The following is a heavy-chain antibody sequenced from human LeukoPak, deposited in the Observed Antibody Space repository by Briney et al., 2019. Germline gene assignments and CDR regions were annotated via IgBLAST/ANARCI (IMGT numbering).Heavy chain of an antibody. CDR3: ARIRREYPPNWFDP. V-gene: IGHV4-30-2*01. CDR2: IYHSGST. CDR1: GGSISSGGYY. D-gene: IGHD2-2*02. Sequence: PSQTLSLTCTVSGGSISSGGYYWSWIRQPPGKGLEWIGYIYHSGSTYYNPSLKSRVTISVDKSKNQFSLKLSSVTAADTAVYYCARIRREYPPNWFDPWGQGTLVTVSS. J-gene: IGHJ5*02.